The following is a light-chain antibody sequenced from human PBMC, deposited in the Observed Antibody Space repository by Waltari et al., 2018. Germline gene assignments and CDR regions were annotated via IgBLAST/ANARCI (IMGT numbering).Light chain of an antibody. Sequence: DILLTQSPSSLSASVGDRVTITCRAGQSIGTSLNWYQQKPGNAPNLLIYAASSLQSGVPSRFSGSGSGIEFTLTISSPQPEDFATYYCQQSYSSLPITFGQGTRLEIK. CDR1: QSIGTS. CDR2: AAS. CDR3: QQSYSSLPIT. J-gene: IGKJ5*01. V-gene: IGKV1-39*01.